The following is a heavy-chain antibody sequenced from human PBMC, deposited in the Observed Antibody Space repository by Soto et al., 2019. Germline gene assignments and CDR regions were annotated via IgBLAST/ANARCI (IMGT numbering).Heavy chain of an antibody. Sequence: GGSLRLSCVASGFSFSNYNMHWVRQAPGKGPEWVALISYDGTNKFYADSVKGRFTISRDNSKSTLYLQVDSLRPEDAAVYYCARDPKTSGGQHWAFNYFDSWGQGTLVTVSS. CDR3: ARDPKTSGGQHWAFNYFDS. V-gene: IGHV3-30-3*01. CDR1: GFSFSNYN. J-gene: IGHJ4*02. CDR2: ISYDGTNK. D-gene: IGHD7-27*01.